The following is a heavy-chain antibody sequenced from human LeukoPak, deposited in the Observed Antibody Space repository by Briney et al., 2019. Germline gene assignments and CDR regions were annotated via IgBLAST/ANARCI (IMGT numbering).Heavy chain of an antibody. CDR1: GFTFSSYA. D-gene: IGHD1-1*01. CDR3: ARGDPYDDYFDY. Sequence: GRSLRLSCAASGFTFSSYAMHWVRQAPGKGLEWVAVISYDGSNKYYVDSVKGRFTISRDNSKNTLYLQMNSLRAEDTAVYYCARGDPYDDYFDYWGQGTLVTVSS. V-gene: IGHV3-30*04. J-gene: IGHJ4*02. CDR2: ISYDGSNK.